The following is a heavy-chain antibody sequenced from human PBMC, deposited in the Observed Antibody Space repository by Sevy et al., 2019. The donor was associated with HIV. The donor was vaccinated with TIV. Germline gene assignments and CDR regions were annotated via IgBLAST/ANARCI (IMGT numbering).Heavy chain of an antibody. J-gene: IGHJ6*02. V-gene: IGHV4-39*01. Sequence: SETLSLTCTVSGGSISSSSYYWGWIRQPPGKGLEWIGSIYYSGSTYYNPSLKSRVTISVDTSKNQFSLKLSSVTATDTAVYYCARRRGSSSWSYYYYYGMDVWGQETTVTVSS. CDR2: IYYSGST. CDR3: ARRRGSSSWSYYYYYGMDV. CDR1: GGSISSSSYY. D-gene: IGHD6-13*01.